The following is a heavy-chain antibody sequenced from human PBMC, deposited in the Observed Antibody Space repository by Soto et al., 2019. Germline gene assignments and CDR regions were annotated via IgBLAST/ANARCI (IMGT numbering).Heavy chain of an antibody. D-gene: IGHD3-16*02. CDR2: IRSKAYGGTT. CDR3: TRDELHLGELSLYLYFDY. CDR1: GFTFGDYA. J-gene: IGHJ4*02. V-gene: IGHV3-49*03. Sequence: HPGGSLRLSCTASGFTFGDYAMSWFRQAPGKGLEWVGFIRSKAYGGTTEYAASVKGRFTISRDDSKSIDYLQMNSLKTEDTAVYYCTRDELHLGELSLYLYFDYWGQGTLVTVSS.